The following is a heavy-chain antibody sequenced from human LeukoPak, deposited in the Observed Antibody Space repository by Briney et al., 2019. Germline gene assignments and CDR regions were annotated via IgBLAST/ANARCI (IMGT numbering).Heavy chain of an antibody. D-gene: IGHD4-23*01. V-gene: IGHV5-51*01. CDR1: GYSFPNSW. CDR2: IYPGYSDT. J-gene: IGHJ4*02. CDR3: ARFYGAKGDY. Sequence: PGESLKISFKSSGYSFPNSWIGLVRQVPGKGLEWMWIIYPGYSDTIYSSSFQGQVTISPDKSINTAYLQWSSLKASGTAMYYCARFYGAKGDYWGQGALVTVSS.